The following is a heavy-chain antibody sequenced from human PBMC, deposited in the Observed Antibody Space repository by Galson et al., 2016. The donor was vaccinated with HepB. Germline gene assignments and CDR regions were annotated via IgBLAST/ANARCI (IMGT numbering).Heavy chain of an antibody. V-gene: IGHV6-1*01. CDR3: ARAAGNYYFEQYYFDS. CDR2: TYFRSRWYH. J-gene: IGHJ4*02. Sequence: CAISGDSVSSNTVVWNWIRQTPSRGLEWLGRTYFRSRWYHDYAVSVRSRLTINADTSANQFSLELKSVTPEETAVYYCARAAGNYYFEQYYFDSWGLGALVTVSS. CDR1: GDSVSSNTVV. D-gene: IGHD2/OR15-2a*01.